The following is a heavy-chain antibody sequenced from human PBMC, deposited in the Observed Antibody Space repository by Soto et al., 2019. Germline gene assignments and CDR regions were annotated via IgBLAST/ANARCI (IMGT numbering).Heavy chain of an antibody. CDR1: GFTFSTYA. Sequence: EVQLLESGGGLVQPGGSLRLSCAASGFTFSTYAMSWVRQAPGKGLEWVSTITTSGGNTYYADSVQGRFTISRDNSKNTLYRQMNSLRAEDTAVYYCAGRYCTNGVCYTNYYYYIDVWGKGTTVTVSS. CDR2: ITTSGGNT. CDR3: AGRYCTNGVCYTNYYYYIDV. D-gene: IGHD2-8*01. J-gene: IGHJ6*03. V-gene: IGHV3-23*01.